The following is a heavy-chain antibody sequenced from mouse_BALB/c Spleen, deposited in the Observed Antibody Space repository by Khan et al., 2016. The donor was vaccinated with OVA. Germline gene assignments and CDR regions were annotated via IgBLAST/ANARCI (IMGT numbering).Heavy chain of an antibody. V-gene: IGHV5-6*01. CDR1: GFTFSNYG. CDR3: ASHLTGSFAY. Sequence: EVQVVESGGDLVKPGGSLKLSCAASGFTFSNYGMSWARQIPDKRLEWVATINSDGTYTYYPDSVKGRFTISRNNAKNTLYLDMSSLKYEDTAMYYCASHLTGSFAYWGQGTLVTVSA. J-gene: IGHJ3*01. D-gene: IGHD4-1*01. CDR2: INSDGTYT.